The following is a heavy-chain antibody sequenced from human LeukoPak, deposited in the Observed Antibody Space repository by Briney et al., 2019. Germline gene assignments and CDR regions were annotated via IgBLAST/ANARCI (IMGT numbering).Heavy chain of an antibody. Sequence: SETLSLTCTVSGGSISSSSYYWGWIRQPPGKGLEWIGSIYYSESTYYNPSLKSRVTISVDTSKNQFSLKLSSVTAADTAVYYCARQNENCSSTSCSQPVDYWGQGTLVTVSS. CDR2: IYYSEST. D-gene: IGHD2-2*01. V-gene: IGHV4-39*01. CDR3: ARQNENCSSTSCSQPVDY. CDR1: GGSISSSSYY. J-gene: IGHJ4*02.